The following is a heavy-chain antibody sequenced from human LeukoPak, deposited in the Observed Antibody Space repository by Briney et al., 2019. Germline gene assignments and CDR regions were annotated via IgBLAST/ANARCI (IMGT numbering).Heavy chain of an antibody. J-gene: IGHJ6*03. V-gene: IGHV3-23*01. CDR3: ASNYYGSGSYYSPLYYYYYYMDV. CDR1: GFTFSTYG. Sequence: GGSLRLSCAASGFTFSTYGMSWVRQAPGKGLEWVSDISGSGGSRFYTDFVKGRFTISRDNSKNTLYLQMNSLRAEDTAVYYCASNYYGSGSYYSPLYYYYYYMDVWGKGTTVTVSS. D-gene: IGHD3-10*01. CDR2: ISGSGGSR.